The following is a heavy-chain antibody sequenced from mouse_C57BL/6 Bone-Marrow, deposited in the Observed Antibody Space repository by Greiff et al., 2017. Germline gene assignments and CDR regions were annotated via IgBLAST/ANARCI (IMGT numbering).Heavy chain of an antibody. Sequence: EVKLMESGGDLVKPGGSLKLSCAASGFTFSSYGMSWVRQTPDKRLEWVATISSGGSYTYYPDSVKGRFTISRDNAKNTLYLQMSSLKSEDTAMYYCARPASCFDYWGQGTTLTVSS. CDR1: GFTFSSYG. V-gene: IGHV5-6*01. CDR2: ISSGGSYT. J-gene: IGHJ2*01. CDR3: ARPASCFDY. D-gene: IGHD6-1*01.